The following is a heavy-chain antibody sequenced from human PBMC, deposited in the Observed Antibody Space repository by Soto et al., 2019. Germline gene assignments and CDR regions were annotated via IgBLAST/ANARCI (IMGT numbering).Heavy chain of an antibody. CDR3: ASSLGYCTNGVCLPPSRPDIRNV. CDR1: GYTLTELS. D-gene: IGHD2-8*01. J-gene: IGHJ6*02. CDR2: FDPEDGET. V-gene: IGHV1-24*01. Sequence: ASVKVSCKVSGYTLTELSMHWVRQAPGKGLEWMGGFDPEDGETIYAQKFQGRVTMTEDTSTDTAYMELSSLRSEDTAVYYCASSLGYCTNGVCLPPSRPDIRNVWGQGTTVTVSS.